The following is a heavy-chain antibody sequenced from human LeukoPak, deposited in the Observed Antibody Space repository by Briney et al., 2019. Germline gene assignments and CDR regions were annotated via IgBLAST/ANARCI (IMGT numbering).Heavy chain of an antibody. D-gene: IGHD4-17*01. Sequence: GGSLRLSCAASGFTFSSYWMSWVRQAPGKGLEWVANIKQDGSEKYYVDSVKGRFTISRDNAKNSLYLQMNSLRAEDTAVYYCARDDSGDYVDYYYYYMDVWGKGTTVTVSS. CDR1: GFTFSSYW. J-gene: IGHJ6*03. V-gene: IGHV3-7*01. CDR3: ARDDSGDYVDYYYYYMDV. CDR2: IKQDGSEK.